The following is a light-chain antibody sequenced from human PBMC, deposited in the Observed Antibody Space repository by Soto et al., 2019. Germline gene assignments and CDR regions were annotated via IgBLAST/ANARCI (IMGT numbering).Light chain of an antibody. J-gene: IGLJ1*01. CDR2: EVS. Sequence: QPVLTQPPSASGSPGQSVTISCTGTSSDVGTYKYVSWYQQHPGKAPKVMIYEVSKRPPGVPDRFSGSKSGNTASLTVSGLQAEDEADYYCSSYAGSNNYVFGTGTKLTVL. CDR3: SSYAGSNNYV. CDR1: SSDVGTYKY. V-gene: IGLV2-8*01.